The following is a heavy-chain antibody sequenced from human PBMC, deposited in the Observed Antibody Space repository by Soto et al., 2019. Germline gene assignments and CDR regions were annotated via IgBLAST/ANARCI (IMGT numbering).Heavy chain of an antibody. CDR3: AKGSSGWYERFDY. CDR1: GFSFSSYA. Sequence: PGGSLRLSCAASGFSFSSYAMSWVRQAPGKGLEWVSAISGSGGSTSYADSVKGRFTISRDNSKNTLYLQMNSLRAEDTAVYYCAKGSSGWYERFDYWGQGTLVTVSS. J-gene: IGHJ4*02. V-gene: IGHV3-23*01. D-gene: IGHD6-19*01. CDR2: ISGSGGST.